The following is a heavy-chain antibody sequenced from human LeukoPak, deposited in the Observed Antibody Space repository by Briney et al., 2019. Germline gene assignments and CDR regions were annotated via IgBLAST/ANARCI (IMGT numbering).Heavy chain of an antibody. Sequence: TASQTLSLTCTVSGGSISSGSYYWSWIRQPAGKGLEWIGRIYTSGSTNYNPSLKSRVTISVDTSKNQFSLKLSSVTAADTAVYYCARGQWVTTVIIDYWGQGTLVTVSS. V-gene: IGHV4-61*02. CDR2: IYTSGST. J-gene: IGHJ4*02. CDR1: GGSISSGSYY. CDR3: ARGQWVTTVIIDY. D-gene: IGHD4-17*01.